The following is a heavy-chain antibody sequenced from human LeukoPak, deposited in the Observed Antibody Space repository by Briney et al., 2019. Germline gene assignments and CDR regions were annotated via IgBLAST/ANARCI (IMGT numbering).Heavy chain of an antibody. CDR2: IYASGRT. J-gene: IGHJ4*02. D-gene: IGHD6-6*01. V-gene: IGHV4-38-2*02. CDR3: ARVERGSSSVFDY. Sequence: SETLSLTCTVSGYSISSGYYWGWIRRPAGKGLEWIGRIYASGRTNYNPSLRSRVTISVDTSKNHFSLKLSSLTAADTAVYYCARVERGSSSVFDYWGQGTLVTVSS. CDR1: GYSISSGYY.